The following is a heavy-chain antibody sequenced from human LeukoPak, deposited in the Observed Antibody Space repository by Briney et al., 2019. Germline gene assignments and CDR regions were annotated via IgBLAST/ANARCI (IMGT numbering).Heavy chain of an antibody. J-gene: IGHJ4*02. V-gene: IGHV1-18*01. D-gene: IGHD5-12*01. CDR2: ISAYNGDT. CDR1: GYTFSKFG. CDR3: ARESLRPT. Sequence: GASVKVSCEASGYTFSKFGISWVRQAPGQGLEWMGWISAYNGDTNCAQEFQGRITMTIDTSTNTAYMELRSLKSDDTAVYYCARESLRPTWGQGTLVTVSS.